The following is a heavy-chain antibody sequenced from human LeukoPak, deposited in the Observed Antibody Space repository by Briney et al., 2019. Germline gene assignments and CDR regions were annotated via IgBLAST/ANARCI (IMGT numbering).Heavy chain of an antibody. CDR1: GYTFTSYD. V-gene: IGHV1-8*01. J-gene: IGHJ4*02. CDR3: ARGHSSSSGIDY. D-gene: IGHD6-13*01. CDR2: MNPNSGNT. Sequence: ASVKVSCKASGYTFTSYDINWVRQATGQGLEWMGWMNPNSGNTGYAQKFQGRVTMTRNTSISTAYMELSSLRSEDTAGYYCARGHSSSSGIDYWGQGTLVTVSS.